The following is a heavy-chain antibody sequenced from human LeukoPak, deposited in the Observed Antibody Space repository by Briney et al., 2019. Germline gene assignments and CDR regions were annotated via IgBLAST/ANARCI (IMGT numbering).Heavy chain of an antibody. V-gene: IGHV3-30*18. CDR1: GFTFSSYG. CDR3: AKDAAVADTYYYYMDV. D-gene: IGHD6-19*01. CDR2: ISYDGSNK. J-gene: IGHJ6*03. Sequence: PGRSLRLSCAASGFTFSSYGMHWVRQAPGKGLEWVAAISYDGSNKYYADSVKGRFTISRDNSKNTLYLQMNSLRAEDTAVYYCAKDAAVADTYYYYMDVWGKGTTVTVSS.